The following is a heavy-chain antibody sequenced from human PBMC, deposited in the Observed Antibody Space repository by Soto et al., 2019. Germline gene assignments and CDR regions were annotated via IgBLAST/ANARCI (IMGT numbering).Heavy chain of an antibody. D-gene: IGHD3-3*01. Sequence: ASVKVSCKASGYTFINYGISWVRQAPGQGLEWMGWISAYNGNTHSAQKLQGRVTMTTDTSTTTAYMELRSLRSEDTAVYYCARDRLSGGVSRFLEWPHLDYWGQGTLVTVSS. CDR1: GYTFINYG. CDR2: ISAYNGNT. J-gene: IGHJ4*02. V-gene: IGHV1-18*04. CDR3: ARDRLSGGVSRFLEWPHLDY.